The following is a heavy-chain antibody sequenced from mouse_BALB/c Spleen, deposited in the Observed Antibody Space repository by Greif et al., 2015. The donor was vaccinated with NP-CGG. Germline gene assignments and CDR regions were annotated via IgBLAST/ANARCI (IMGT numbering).Heavy chain of an antibody. CDR1: GFAFSSYD. Sequence: EVKLVESGGGLVKPGGSLKLSCAASGFAFSSYDMSWVRQTPEKRLEWVATISSGGSYTYYPDSVKGRFTISRDNARNTLYLQMSSLRSEDTALYYCARPPYGNYYFDYWGQGTTLTVSS. D-gene: IGHD2-1*01. V-gene: IGHV5-9*02. J-gene: IGHJ2*01. CDR3: ARPPYGNYYFDY. CDR2: ISSGGSYT.